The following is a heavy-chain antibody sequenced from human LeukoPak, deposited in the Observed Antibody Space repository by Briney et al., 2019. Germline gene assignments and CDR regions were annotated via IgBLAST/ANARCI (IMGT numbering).Heavy chain of an antibody. CDR2: INPSGGST. CDR3: ARDSHTSSWTEVHYFDY. CDR1: GYTFTSYY. D-gene: IGHD6-13*01. J-gene: IGHJ4*02. Sequence: ASVKVSCKASGYTFTSYYMHWVRQAPGQGLEWMGIINPSGGSTSYAQKFQGRVTMTRDTSTSTVYMELSSLRSEDTAVYYCARDSHTSSWTEVHYFDYWGQGTPVTVSS. V-gene: IGHV1-46*01.